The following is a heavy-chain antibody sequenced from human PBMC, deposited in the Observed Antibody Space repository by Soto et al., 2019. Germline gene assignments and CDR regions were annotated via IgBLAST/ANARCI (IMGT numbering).Heavy chain of an antibody. CDR3: AAGDYSVVWGVY. Sequence: SVKVSCKVSEYTLTELSIHWVRQAPGKGLEWIGGRDPKRGETIYTQRFQDRVTLTDDVSADTAYMELSSLRSDDTAVYYCAAGDYSVVWGVYWGQGTLVTVSS. D-gene: IGHD3-16*01. J-gene: IGHJ4*02. CDR2: RDPKRGET. V-gene: IGHV1-24*01. CDR1: EYTLTELS.